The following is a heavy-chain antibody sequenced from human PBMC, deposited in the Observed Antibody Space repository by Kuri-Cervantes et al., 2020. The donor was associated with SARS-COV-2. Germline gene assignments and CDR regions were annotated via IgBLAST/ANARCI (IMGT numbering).Heavy chain of an antibody. CDR1: GFTFSSYG. D-gene: IGHD5-18*01. CDR3: ARGTATLES. V-gene: IGHV3-23*01. CDR2: ISGSSSTT. J-gene: IGHJ4*02. Sequence: GESLKISCAASGFTFSSYGMHWVRQAPGTGLEWVSAISGSSSTTYYADSVKGRFTISRDNSKNTLYVQMSSLRAEDSAVYYCARGTATLESWGQGTLVTVSS.